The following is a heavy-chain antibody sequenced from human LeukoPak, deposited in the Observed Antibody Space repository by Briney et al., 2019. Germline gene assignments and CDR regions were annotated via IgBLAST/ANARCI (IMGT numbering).Heavy chain of an antibody. CDR2: MNPNRGNT. Sequence: ASVKVSCKDSGYTFTSYDINWVRPATGQGLGWMGWMNPNRGNTGYAQKFQGRVTLTRNTSISTAYMELSSLRSEDTAVYYCARLGAAGIDYWGQGTLVTVCS. V-gene: IGHV1-8*01. CDR3: ARLGAAGIDY. D-gene: IGHD6-13*01. CDR1: GYTFTSYD. J-gene: IGHJ4*02.